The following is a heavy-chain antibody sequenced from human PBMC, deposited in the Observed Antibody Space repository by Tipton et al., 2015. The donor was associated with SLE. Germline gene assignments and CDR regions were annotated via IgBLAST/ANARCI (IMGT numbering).Heavy chain of an antibody. J-gene: IGHJ3*02. CDR1: GGSISSSNW. D-gene: IGHD2-2*03. Sequence: GLVKPSGTLSLTCAVSGGSISSSNWWSWVRQPPGKGLEWIGEIYHSGSTNYNPSLKSRVTISVDTSKNQFSLKLSSVTAADTAVYYCARVAGWIEDAFDIWGQGTMVTVSS. CDR3: ARVAGWIEDAFDI. CDR2: IYHSGST. V-gene: IGHV4-4*02.